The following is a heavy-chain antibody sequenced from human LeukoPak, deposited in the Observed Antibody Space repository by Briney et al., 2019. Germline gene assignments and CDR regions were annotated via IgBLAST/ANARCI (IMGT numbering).Heavy chain of an antibody. V-gene: IGHV1-2*06. CDR2: IDPNTGGT. Sequence: GASVKVSCKTSGYAFTNYYIHWVRQAPGQGLEWMGRIDPNTGGTKSAKNFQGRVTMTRDTSINTAYMALSGLRSDDTAVYYCASLYDIVGTTVDYWGQGTLVTVSS. D-gene: IGHD1-26*01. J-gene: IGHJ4*02. CDR3: ASLYDIVGTTVDY. CDR1: GYAFTNYY.